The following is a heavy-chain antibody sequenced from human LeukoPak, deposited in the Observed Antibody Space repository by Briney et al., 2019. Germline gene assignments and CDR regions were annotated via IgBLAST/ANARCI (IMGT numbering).Heavy chain of an antibody. CDR1: GGSISSSSYY. CDR3: ARDTRIEWLRFLDY. CDR2: IYHSGNT. D-gene: IGHD5-12*01. J-gene: IGHJ4*02. Sequence: SETLSLTCTVSGGSISSSSYYWGWIRQPPGKGLEWIGYIYHSGNTYYNPSLESRVTMSIDTSNNRFSLKLNSVTAADTAVYYCARDTRIEWLRFLDYWGQGTLVTVSS. V-gene: IGHV4-31*03.